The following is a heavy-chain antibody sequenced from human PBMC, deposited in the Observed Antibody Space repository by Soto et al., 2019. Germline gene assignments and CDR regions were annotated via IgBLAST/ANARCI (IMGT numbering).Heavy chain of an antibody. D-gene: IGHD7-27*01. CDR2: IKQDGSEK. V-gene: IGHV3-7*01. J-gene: IGHJ5*02. Sequence: EVQLVESGGGLVQPGGSLRLSCAASGFTFSSYWMSWVRQDPGKGLEWVANIKQDGSEKYYVDSVKGRFTISRDNAKNSLYLQMNSLIAEDTAVYYCARGLGIRGNWFDPWGQGTLVTVSS. CDR3: ARGLGIRGNWFDP. CDR1: GFTFSSYW.